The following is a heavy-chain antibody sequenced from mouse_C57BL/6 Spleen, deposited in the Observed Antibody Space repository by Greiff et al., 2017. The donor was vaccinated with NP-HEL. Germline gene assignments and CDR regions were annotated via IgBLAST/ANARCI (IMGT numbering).Heavy chain of an antibody. CDR3: ARIYYGNYVDAMDY. CDR2: IHPNSGST. J-gene: IGHJ4*01. V-gene: IGHV1-64*01. CDR1: GYTFTSYW. D-gene: IGHD2-1*01. Sequence: QVQLQQPGAELVKPGASVKLSCKASGYTFTSYWMHWVKQRPGQGLEWIGMIHPNSGSTNYNEKFKSKATLTVDKSSSTAYMQLSSLTSEDSAVYYCARIYYGNYVDAMDYWGQGTSVTVSS.